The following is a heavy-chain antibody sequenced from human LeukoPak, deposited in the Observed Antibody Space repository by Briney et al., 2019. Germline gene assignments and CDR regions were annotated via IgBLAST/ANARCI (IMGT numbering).Heavy chain of an antibody. V-gene: IGHV3-48*04. D-gene: IGHD2-15*01. J-gene: IGHJ4*02. Sequence: GGSLRLSCAASGFTFSSYSMNWVRQAPGKGLEWVSYISSSSSIYYYADSVKGRFTISRDNAKNTLYLQMHSLRAEDTAVYYCARRDNYDYWGQGTLVTVSS. CDR2: ISSSSSIY. CDR3: ARRDNYDY. CDR1: GFTFSSYS.